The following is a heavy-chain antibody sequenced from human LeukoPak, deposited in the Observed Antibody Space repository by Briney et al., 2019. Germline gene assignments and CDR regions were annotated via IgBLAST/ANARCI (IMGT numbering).Heavy chain of an antibody. CDR3: ARDRGNYFDY. J-gene: IGHJ4*02. Sequence: SETLSLTRAVSLGSISGYYWSWIRQPPGKGLECIGYIFYSGSTNYNPSLKSRVTMSVDTSKNHFSLKLSSVTAADTAVYFCARDRGNYFDYWGQGTLVTVSS. D-gene: IGHD3-10*01. V-gene: IGHV4-59*01. CDR2: IFYSGST. CDR1: LGSISGYY.